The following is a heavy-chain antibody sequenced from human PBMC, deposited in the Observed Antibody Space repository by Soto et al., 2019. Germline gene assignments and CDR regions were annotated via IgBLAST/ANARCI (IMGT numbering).Heavy chain of an antibody. J-gene: IGHJ6*03. D-gene: IGHD2-2*01. CDR3: ARDGLRYQLLNYMDV. CDR2: IYYSGST. Sequence: SETLSLTCTVSGGSISSGGYYWSWIRQHPGKGLEWIGYIYYSGSTYYNPSLKSRVTISVDTSKNQFSLKLSSVTAADTAVYYCARDGLRYQLLNYMDVWGKGTTVTVSS. CDR1: GGSISSGGYY. V-gene: IGHV4-31*03.